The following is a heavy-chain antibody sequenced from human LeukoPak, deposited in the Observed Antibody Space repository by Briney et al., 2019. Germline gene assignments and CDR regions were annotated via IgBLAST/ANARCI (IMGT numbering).Heavy chain of an antibody. CDR1: GGSFSSYY. J-gene: IGHJ5*02. Sequence: SETLSLTCAVYGGSFSSYYWGWIRQPPGKGLEWIGSIYYSGSTYYNPSLKSRVTISVDTSKNQFSLKLSSVTAADTAVYYCARDGTWRGGWFDPWGQGTLVTVSS. CDR3: ARDGTWRGGWFDP. CDR2: IYYSGST. D-gene: IGHD1-1*01. V-gene: IGHV4-39*07.